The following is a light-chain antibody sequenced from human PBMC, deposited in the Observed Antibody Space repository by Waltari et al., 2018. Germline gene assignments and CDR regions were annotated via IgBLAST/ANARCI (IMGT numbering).Light chain of an antibody. CDR1: SSDVGSYNL. V-gene: IGLV2-23*02. Sequence: QSALTQPASVSGSPGQSITISCTGTSSDVGSYNLVSWYQQHPGKAPKLMIYEVSKRPSWVSNRCSGSKSGNTASRTISGLQAEDEADYYCCSYAGSSTHVVFGGGTKLTVL. CDR3: CSYAGSSTHVV. CDR2: EVS. J-gene: IGLJ2*01.